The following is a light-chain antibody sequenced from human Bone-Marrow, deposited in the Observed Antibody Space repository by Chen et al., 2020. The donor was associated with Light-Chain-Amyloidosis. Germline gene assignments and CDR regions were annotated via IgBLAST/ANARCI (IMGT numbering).Light chain of an antibody. CDR1: RSDIGNNDY. Sequence: QSALTQPPSASGSPGQSVTISCTGTRSDIGNNDYVSWYQHHPGKAPKLLIYEVIERPSGVPKRFSGSKSGNTASLTVSGLQADDEADYYCSSYATNNPLFGGGTRLTVL. V-gene: IGLV2-8*01. J-gene: IGLJ2*01. CDR2: EVI. CDR3: SSYATNNPL.